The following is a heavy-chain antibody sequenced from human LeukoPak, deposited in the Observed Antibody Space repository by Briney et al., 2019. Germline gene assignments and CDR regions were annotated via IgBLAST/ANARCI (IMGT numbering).Heavy chain of an antibody. V-gene: IGHV4-59*01. CDR1: GGSISSYY. J-gene: IGHJ6*03. CDR3: ARTTEAHSWRTRYYDYYMDV. CDR2: IYYSGST. D-gene: IGHD6-13*01. Sequence: SETLSLTCTVSGGSISSYYWSWIRRPPGKGLEWIGYIYYSGSTNYNPSPKSRVTISVDTSKNQFSLKLSSVTAADTAVYYCARTTEAHSWRTRYYDYYMDVWGKGTTVTVSS.